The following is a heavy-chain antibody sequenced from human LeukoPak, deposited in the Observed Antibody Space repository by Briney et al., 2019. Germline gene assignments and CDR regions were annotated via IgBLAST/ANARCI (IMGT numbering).Heavy chain of an antibody. J-gene: IGHJ4*02. V-gene: IGHV4-59*01. CDR2: VSYSGST. CDR3: ARVNPGLRYFGY. CDR1: GGSISTYS. D-gene: IGHD3-9*01. Sequence: TSEILSLTCTVSGGSISTYSWSWIRQPPGKGLEWLGYVSYSGSTNYNPSLKSRVTMSVDTSKSQFSLKLKSVTAADTAVYYCARVNPGLRYFGYWGQGTLVTVSS.